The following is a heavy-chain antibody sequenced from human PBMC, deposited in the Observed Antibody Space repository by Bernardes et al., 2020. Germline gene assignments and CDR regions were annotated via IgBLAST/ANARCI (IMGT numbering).Heavy chain of an antibody. CDR2: IYYSGST. CDR3: EGVNGIAAAGSPFYYYYGMDV. J-gene: IGHJ6*02. D-gene: IGHD6-13*01. Sequence: SETLSLTCTVSGGSISSYYWSWIRQPPGKGLEWIGYIYYSGSTNYNPSLKSRVTISVNTSKNQFSLKLSSVTAADTAVYYCEGVNGIAAAGSPFYYYYGMDVWGQGTTVTVSS. CDR1: GGSISSYY. V-gene: IGHV4-59*01.